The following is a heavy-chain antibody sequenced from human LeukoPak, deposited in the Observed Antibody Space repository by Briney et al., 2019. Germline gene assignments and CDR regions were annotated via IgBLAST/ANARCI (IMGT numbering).Heavy chain of an antibody. CDR3: AKISSSAEPNFDY. D-gene: IGHD1-14*01. CDR1: GFTFRTYA. J-gene: IGHJ4*02. CDR2: IWNDGSKK. Sequence: GGSLRLSCAASGFTFRTYAMHWVRQAPGKGLEWVAFIWNDGSKKCYADSVKGRFTISRDNSNHTLYLQMNSLRPEDTALYFCAKISSSAEPNFDYWGQGILLTVSS. V-gene: IGHV3-30*02.